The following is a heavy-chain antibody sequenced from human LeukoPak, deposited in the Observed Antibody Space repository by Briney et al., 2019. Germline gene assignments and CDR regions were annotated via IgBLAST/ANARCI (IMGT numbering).Heavy chain of an antibody. CDR2: ISYDGSNK. CDR3: ASYSSSWSFDY. J-gene: IGHJ4*02. D-gene: IGHD6-13*01. CDR1: GFTFSSYA. V-gene: IGHV3-30-3*01. Sequence: PGRSLRLSCAASGFTFSSYAMHWVRPAPGKGREWVAVISYDGSNKYYADSVEGRFTISRDNSKNTLYLQTNSLRAEDTAVYYCASYSSSWSFDYWGQGTLVTVSS.